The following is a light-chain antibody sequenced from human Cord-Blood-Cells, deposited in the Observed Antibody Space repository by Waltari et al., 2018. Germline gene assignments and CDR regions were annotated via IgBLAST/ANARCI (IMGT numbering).Light chain of an antibody. Sequence: AIQLTQSPSSLSASVGDRVTITCRASPGISSALAWYQQKPGKAPKLLIYDASSWESAVPSRFSGSGSGTDFTLTISSLQPEDFATYDCQQFNSYLLFGGGTKVEIK. CDR2: DAS. CDR3: QQFNSYLL. J-gene: IGKJ4*01. CDR1: PGISSA. V-gene: IGKV1-13*02.